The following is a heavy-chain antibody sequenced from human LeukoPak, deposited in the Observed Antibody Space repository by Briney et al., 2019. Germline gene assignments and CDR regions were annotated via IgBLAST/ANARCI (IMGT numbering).Heavy chain of an antibody. J-gene: IGHJ4*02. CDR3: ARDGVFSFAY. CDR2: VSSGSSTI. D-gene: IGHD3-3*01. Sequence: GGSLRLSCAASGFTFSTYSMNWVRQAPGKGLEWVSSVSSGSSTIYYADSVKGRFTISRDNAKNSLYLQMSSLRAEDTAVYYCARDGVFSFAYWGQGTLVTVSS. V-gene: IGHV3-48*01. CDR1: GFTFSTYS.